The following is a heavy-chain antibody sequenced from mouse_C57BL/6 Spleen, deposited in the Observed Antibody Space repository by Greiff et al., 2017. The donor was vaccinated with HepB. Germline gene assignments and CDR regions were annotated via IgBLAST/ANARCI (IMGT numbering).Heavy chain of an antibody. CDR1: GFNIKDYY. Sequence: VQLKESGAELVRPGASVKLSCTASGFNIKDYYMHWVKQRPEQGLEWIGRIDPEDGDTKYASKFQGKATMTADKSSNTAYLQLSSLTSEDTAVYYCTTCVFDGYQAWFAYGGEGTRVTVSA. J-gene: IGHJ3*01. CDR3: TTCVFDGYQAWFAY. CDR2: IDPEDGDT. D-gene: IGHD2-3*01. V-gene: IGHV14-1*01.